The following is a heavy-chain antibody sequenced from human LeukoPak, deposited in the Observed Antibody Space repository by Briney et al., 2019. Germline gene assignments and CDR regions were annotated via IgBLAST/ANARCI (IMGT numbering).Heavy chain of an antibody. V-gene: IGHV4-34*01. D-gene: IGHD3-3*01. Sequence: PSETLSLTCAVYGGSFSGYYWGWIRQPPGKGLEWIGSIYYSGSTYYNPSLKSRVTISVDTSKNQFSLKLSSVTAADTAVYYCARHAYYDFWSGYYTSDYFDYWGQGTLVTVSS. J-gene: IGHJ4*02. CDR2: IYYSGST. CDR1: GGSFSGYY. CDR3: ARHAYYDFWSGYYTSDYFDY.